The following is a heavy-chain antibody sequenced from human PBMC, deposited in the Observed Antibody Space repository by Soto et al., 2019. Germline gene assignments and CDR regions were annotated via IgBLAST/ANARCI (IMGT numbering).Heavy chain of an antibody. CDR2: IDWDDDK. CDR3: ARIRMATIRRYYYYGMDV. V-gene: IGHV2-70*01. D-gene: IGHD5-12*01. Sequence: SGPTLVNPTQTLTLTCTFSGFSLSTSGMCVSWIRQPPGKALEWLALIDWDDDKYYSTSLKTRLTISKDTSKNQVVLTMTNMEPVDTATYYCARIRMATIRRYYYYGMDVWGQGTTVTVSS. J-gene: IGHJ6*02. CDR1: GFSLSTSGMC.